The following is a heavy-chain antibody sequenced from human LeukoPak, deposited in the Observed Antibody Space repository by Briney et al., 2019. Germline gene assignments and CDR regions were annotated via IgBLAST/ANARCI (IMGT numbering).Heavy chain of an antibody. CDR1: GGSFSGYY. J-gene: IGHJ5*02. CDR3: ARPSVGYWFDP. Sequence: SETQSLTCAVYGGSFSGYYWSWIRQPPGKGLEWIGEINHSGSTNYNPSLKSRVTISVDTSKNQFSLKLSSVTAADTAVYYCARPSVGYWFDPWGQGTLVTVSS. V-gene: IGHV4-34*01. CDR2: INHSGST. D-gene: IGHD1-26*01.